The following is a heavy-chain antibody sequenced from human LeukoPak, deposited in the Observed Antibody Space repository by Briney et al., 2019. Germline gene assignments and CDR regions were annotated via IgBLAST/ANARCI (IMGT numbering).Heavy chain of an antibody. CDR2: INHSGST. CDR3: ARGGWVIAARQRWFDP. V-gene: IGHV4-34*01. D-gene: IGHD6-13*01. Sequence: XTLSLTCAVYGGSFSGYYWSWIRQPPGKGLEWIGEINHSGSTNYNPSLKSRVTISVDTSKNQFSLKLSSVTAADTAVYYCARGGWVIAARQRWFDPWGQGTLVTVSS. CDR1: GGSFSGYY. J-gene: IGHJ5*02.